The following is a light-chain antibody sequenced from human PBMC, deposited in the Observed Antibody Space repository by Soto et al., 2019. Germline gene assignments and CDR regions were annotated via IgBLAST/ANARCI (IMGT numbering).Light chain of an antibody. CDR2: DAS. Sequence: EIVLTQSPATLSLSPGERATFSCKASQSVGTSLAWFQQKPGQAPRLLTYDASVRATGIPARFSGSGSGTDFTLTISRLQPEDIAMYYCQQSSNWPPWTFGRGTRVEI. V-gene: IGKV3-11*01. CDR3: QQSSNWPPWT. CDR1: QSVGTS. J-gene: IGKJ1*01.